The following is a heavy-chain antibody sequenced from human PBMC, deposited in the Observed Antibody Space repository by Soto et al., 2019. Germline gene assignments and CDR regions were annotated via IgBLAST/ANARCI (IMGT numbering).Heavy chain of an antibody. CDR2: ISRDGSNK. CDR3: ARSRNSAVADSFDF. D-gene: IGHD3-10*01. V-gene: IGHV3-30*04. CDR1: GFTFSRYA. J-gene: IGHJ4*02. Sequence: GGSLRLSCAASGFTFSRYAIHWVRQAPGKGLEWVAVISRDGSNKYYVDSVKGRFTISRDNSKNTLYLQMNSLRDEDTAVYYCARSRNSAVADSFDFWGQGTLVTVSS.